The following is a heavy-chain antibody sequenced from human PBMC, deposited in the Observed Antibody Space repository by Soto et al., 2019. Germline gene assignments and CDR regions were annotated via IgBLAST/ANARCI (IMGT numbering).Heavy chain of an antibody. CDR2: MYHRGST. D-gene: IGHD3-3*01. J-gene: IGHJ6*02. Sequence: SETPSPTRPVSGGPISSYNWWGWVRQPPGKGREWIGGMYHRGSTNYNPSLKSRVTISVDKSKNQFSLKLSSVTAADTAVYYCARDSEHYDFWSGYPAGDKTYYYGMDVWGQGTTVTVSS. CDR1: GGPISSYNW. V-gene: IGHV4-4*02. CDR3: ARDSEHYDFWSGYPAGDKTYYYGMDV.